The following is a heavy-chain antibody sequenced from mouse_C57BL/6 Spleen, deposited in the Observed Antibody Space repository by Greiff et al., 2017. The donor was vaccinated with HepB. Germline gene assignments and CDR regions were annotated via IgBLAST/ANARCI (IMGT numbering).Heavy chain of an antibody. CDR3: ARGITTVVARGAMDY. CDR1: GYTFTSYW. Sequence: QVQLQQPGAELVRPGTSVKLSCKASGYTFTSYWMHWVKQRPGQGLEWIGVIDPSDSYTNYNQKFKGKATLTVDTSSSTAYMQLSSLTSEDSAVYYCARGITTVVARGAMDYWGQGTSVTVSS. V-gene: IGHV1-59*01. D-gene: IGHD1-1*01. CDR2: IDPSDSYT. J-gene: IGHJ4*01.